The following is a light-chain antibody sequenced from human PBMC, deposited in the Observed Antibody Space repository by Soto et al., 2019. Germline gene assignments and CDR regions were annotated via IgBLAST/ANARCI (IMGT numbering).Light chain of an antibody. CDR2: AAS. CDR1: RSISSY. V-gene: IGKV1-39*01. Sequence: DIQMTQSPSSLSASVGDRVTITCRASRSISSYLNWYQQKPGKAPKLLIYAASGLQSGVPSRFSGSGSETEFTLTISSLFPDDFATYYCQQYNRYWTFGQGTKWIS. CDR3: QQYNRYWT. J-gene: IGKJ1*01.